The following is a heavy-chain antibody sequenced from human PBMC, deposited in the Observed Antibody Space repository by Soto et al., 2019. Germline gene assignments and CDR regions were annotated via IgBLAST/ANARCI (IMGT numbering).Heavy chain of an antibody. D-gene: IGHD3-10*01. V-gene: IGHV4-61*01. J-gene: IGHJ6*02. CDR2: IYYSGST. Sequence: SETLSLTCTVSGGSVSSGSYYWSWIRQPPGKGLEWIGYIYYSGSTNYNPSLKSRVTISVDTSKNQFSLKLSSVTAADTAVYYCARDQITMVRGVSYCYGMDVWGQGTTVTVSS. CDR3: ARDQITMVRGVSYCYGMDV. CDR1: GGSVSSGSYY.